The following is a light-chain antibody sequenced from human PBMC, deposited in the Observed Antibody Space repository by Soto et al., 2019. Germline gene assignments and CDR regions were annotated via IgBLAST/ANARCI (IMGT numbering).Light chain of an antibody. CDR3: QSYDSSLSAYV. CDR1: STDFVSYNR. CDR2: EVS. V-gene: IGLV2-18*02. J-gene: IGLJ1*01. Sequence: QSVLTQPPSVSGSPGQSVTISCTGTSTDFVSYNRVSWYQQPPGTAPKLMIYEVSKRPSGVPDRFSGSKSGTSASLAITGLQAEDEADYYCQSYDSSLSAYVFGTGTKLTVL.